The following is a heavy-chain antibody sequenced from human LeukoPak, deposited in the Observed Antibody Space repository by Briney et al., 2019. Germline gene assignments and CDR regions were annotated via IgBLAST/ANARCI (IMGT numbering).Heavy chain of an antibody. V-gene: IGHV3-23*01. CDR2: IIGSGGST. J-gene: IGHJ3*02. Sequence: GGSLRLSCASSGFTFSSYGMSCVRQPPGKELVEVSAIIGSGGSTYYADSVKGRFTISRDNSKNTLYLQMNSLRAEDTDVYYCARVLNYYDSSGYYDGDAFDIWGQGTMVTVSS. CDR1: GFTFSSYG. D-gene: IGHD3-22*01. CDR3: ARVLNYYDSSGYYDGDAFDI.